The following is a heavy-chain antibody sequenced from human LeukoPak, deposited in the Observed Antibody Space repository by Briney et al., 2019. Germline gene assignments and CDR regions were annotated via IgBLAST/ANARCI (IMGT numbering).Heavy chain of an antibody. V-gene: IGHV1-2*02. CDR3: ARAPITFGGVIVGAVFDY. D-gene: IGHD3-16*02. Sequence: ASVKVSCKASGYTFTGYYMHWVRQAPGQGLEWMGWINPNSGGTNYAQKFQGRVTMTRDTSISTAYMELSRLRSDDTAVYYCARAPITFGGVIVGAVFDYWGRGTLVTVSS. CDR1: GYTFTGYY. J-gene: IGHJ4*02. CDR2: INPNSGGT.